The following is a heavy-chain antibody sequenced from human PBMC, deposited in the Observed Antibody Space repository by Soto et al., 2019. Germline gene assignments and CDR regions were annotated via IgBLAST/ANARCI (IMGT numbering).Heavy chain of an antibody. Sequence: ASVKVSCKASGYTFTSYGISWVRQAPGQGLEWMGWISAYNGNTNYAQKLQGRVTMTTDTSTSTAYMELRSLRSDDTAVYYCARGFFYGDYYKYYYYGMDVWGQGTTVTVSS. CDR2: ISAYNGNT. CDR1: GYTFTSYG. J-gene: IGHJ6*02. D-gene: IGHD4-17*01. CDR3: ARGFFYGDYYKYYYYGMDV. V-gene: IGHV1-18*01.